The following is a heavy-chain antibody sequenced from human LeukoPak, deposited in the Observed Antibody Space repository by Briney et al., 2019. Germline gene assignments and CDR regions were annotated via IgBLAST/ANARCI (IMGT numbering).Heavy chain of an antibody. CDR1: GGSISGYY. J-gene: IGHJ3*02. D-gene: IGHD3-16*01. CDR3: AREDYPDAFDI. CDR2: IYYSGST. Sequence: PSETLSLTCTVSGGSISGYYWSWIRQPPGKELEWIGYIYYSGSTNYNPSLKSRVTISVDTSKNQFSLRLSSVTAADTAVYYCAREDYPDAFDIWGQGTMVTVSS. V-gene: IGHV4-59*01.